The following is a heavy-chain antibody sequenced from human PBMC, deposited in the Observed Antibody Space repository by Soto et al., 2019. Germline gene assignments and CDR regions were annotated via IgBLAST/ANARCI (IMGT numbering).Heavy chain of an antibody. CDR1: GFSVSTSH. V-gene: IGHV3-53*01. D-gene: IGHD3-10*01. CDR3: AKDHYGSAIYGMDV. CDR2: IYSGGAT. Sequence: PGGSLRLSCAAAGFSVSTSHISWVRQAPGKGLEWVSVIYSGGATHYAVSVKGRLIISRDKSKNTVDLQMNSLRAEDTALYYCAKDHYGSAIYGMDVWGQGTTVTVSS. J-gene: IGHJ6*02.